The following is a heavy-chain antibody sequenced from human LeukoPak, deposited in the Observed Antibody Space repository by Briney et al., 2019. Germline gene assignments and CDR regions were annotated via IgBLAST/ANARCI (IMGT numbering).Heavy chain of an antibody. Sequence: GRSLRLSCAASGFSFSSYGMHWVRQAPGKGLEWVAVIWYDGTNKYYGDSVKGRFTISRDNSKNTLDLQMNRLRAEDTAVYYCVSFYETYWGRGTLVTVSS. D-gene: IGHD2/OR15-2a*01. CDR2: IWYDGTNK. CDR3: VSFYETY. V-gene: IGHV3-33*01. J-gene: IGHJ4*02. CDR1: GFSFSSYG.